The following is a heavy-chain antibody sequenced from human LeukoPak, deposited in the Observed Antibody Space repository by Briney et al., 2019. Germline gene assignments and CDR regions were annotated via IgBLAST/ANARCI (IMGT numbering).Heavy chain of an antibody. Sequence: RGRSLRLACAPSGFTFSRHGMHWVRQAPGKGLEWVAIISNDGSRKSYAHSVEGPFTISRDNSRNTLYLQMDSLRAEDTAVYYCARDRASNYFHSWGQGTLVTVSS. CDR1: GFTFSRHG. V-gene: IGHV3-30*03. CDR2: ISNDGSRK. J-gene: IGHJ4*02. CDR3: ARDRASNYFHS.